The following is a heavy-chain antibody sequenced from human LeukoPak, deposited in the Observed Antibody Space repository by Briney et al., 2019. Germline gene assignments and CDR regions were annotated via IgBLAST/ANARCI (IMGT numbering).Heavy chain of an antibody. J-gene: IGHJ4*02. V-gene: IGHV1-18*01. CDR2: ISAYNGNT. D-gene: IGHD4-17*01. CDR1: GYTFTSFG. CDR3: ARRTPMTTVATSTFDY. Sequence: ASVKVSCKASGYTFTSFGINWVRQAPGQGLEWMGWISAYNGNTNYAQKLHGRVTMTTDISTSTAYMELRSLRADDTAVYYCARRTPMTTVATSTFDYWGQGTLVTVSS.